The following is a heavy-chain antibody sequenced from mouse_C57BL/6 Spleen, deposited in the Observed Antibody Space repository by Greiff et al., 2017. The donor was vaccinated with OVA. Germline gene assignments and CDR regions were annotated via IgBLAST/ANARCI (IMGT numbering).Heavy chain of an antibody. D-gene: IGHD1-1*01. CDR1: GFNIKDDY. J-gene: IGHJ2*01. CDR2: IDPENGDT. V-gene: IGHV14-4*01. CDR3: TTGGSSGSYFDY. Sequence: VQLQQSGAELVRPGASVKLSCTASGFNIKDDYMHWVKQRTEERLEWIGWIDPENGDTEYASKFQGKATITADTSSNTAYLQLSSLTSEDTAVYYCTTGGSSGSYFDYWGQGTTLTVSS.